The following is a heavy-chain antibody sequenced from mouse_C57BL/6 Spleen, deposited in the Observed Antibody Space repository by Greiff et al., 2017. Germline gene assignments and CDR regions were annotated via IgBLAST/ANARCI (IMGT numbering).Heavy chain of an antibody. D-gene: IGHD3-2*02. V-gene: IGHV1-82*01. CDR3: ARKGGTAQATSLYYYAMDY. CDR2: IYPGDGDT. J-gene: IGHJ4*01. CDR1: GYAFSSSW. Sequence: VQLVESGPELVKPGASVKISCKASGYAFSSSWMNWVKQRPGKGLEWIGRIYPGDGDTNYHGKFKGKATLTADKSSSTAYMQLSSLTSEDSAVYFCARKGGTAQATSLYYYAMDYWGQGTSVTVSS.